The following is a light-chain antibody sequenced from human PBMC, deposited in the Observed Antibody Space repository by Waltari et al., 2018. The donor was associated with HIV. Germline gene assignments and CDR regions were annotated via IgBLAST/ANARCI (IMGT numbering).Light chain of an antibody. Sequence: QLAVTQSPSASASLGASVKLTCTLNSAHSTYAIAWPQQQPGKRPRFLLKVKSDGSHIKGDGIPDRFSGSSFGAERYLTITSLRSDDEADYYCQTWGTGIRVFGGGTKLTVL. CDR3: QTWGTGIRV. V-gene: IGLV4-69*01. CDR1: SAHSTYA. J-gene: IGLJ3*02. CDR2: VKSDGSH.